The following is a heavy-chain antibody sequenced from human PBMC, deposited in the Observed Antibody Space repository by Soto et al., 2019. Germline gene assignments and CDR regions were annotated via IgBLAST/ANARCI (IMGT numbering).Heavy chain of an antibody. CDR2: FDPEDGET. Sequence: ASVKVSCKVSGYTLTELSMHWVRQAPGKGFEWMGGFDPEDGETIYAQKFQGRVTMTEDTSTDTAYMELSSLRSEDTAVYYCATPTPTIFGVEDYGMDVWGQGTTVTVSS. CDR3: ATPTPTIFGVEDYGMDV. V-gene: IGHV1-24*01. CDR1: GYTLTELS. J-gene: IGHJ6*02. D-gene: IGHD3-3*01.